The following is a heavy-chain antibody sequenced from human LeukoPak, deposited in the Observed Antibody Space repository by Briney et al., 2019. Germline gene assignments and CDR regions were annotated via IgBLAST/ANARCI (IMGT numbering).Heavy chain of an antibody. CDR3: ARDWYDY. CDR1: GFTFSPYA. Sequence: PGGSLRLSCAASGFTFSPYAMIWVRQAPGKGLEWVSVIGGSGSYTYYADSVKGRFTISRDNSKDTLHLQMNSLRAEDTAVYYCARDWYDYWGKGTLVTVSS. J-gene: IGHJ4*02. V-gene: IGHV3-23*01. CDR2: IGGSGSYT. D-gene: IGHD6-13*01.